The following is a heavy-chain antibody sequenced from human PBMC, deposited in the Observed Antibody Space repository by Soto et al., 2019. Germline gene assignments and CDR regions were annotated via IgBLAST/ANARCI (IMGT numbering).Heavy chain of an antibody. CDR3: AKVNDVVLIWCGYHFDY. CDR1: GFTFSSYA. Sequence: PGGSLRLSCAASGFTFSSYAMSWVRQAPGKGLEWVSAISGSGGSTYYADSVKGRFTISRDNSKNTLYLQMNSLRAEDTAVYYCAKVNDVVLIWCGYHFDYWGQGTLVTVSS. CDR2: ISGSGGST. J-gene: IGHJ4*02. D-gene: IGHD3-10*01. V-gene: IGHV3-23*01.